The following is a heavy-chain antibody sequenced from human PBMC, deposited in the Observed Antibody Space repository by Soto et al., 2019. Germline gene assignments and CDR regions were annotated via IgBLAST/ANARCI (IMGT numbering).Heavy chain of an antibody. Sequence: QVQLQESGPGLVKPSETLSLTCTVSGGSVSSGYYYWSWIRQPPGKGLEWIGYIYYSGSTDYNPSLSIRVSISVDTSTNQFSLNLSSVTAADTAVYYCARSYYYYDSSGYNYYFDYWGQGSLVTVSS. CDR3: ARSYYYYDSSGYNYYFDY. V-gene: IGHV4-61*01. CDR2: IYYSGST. J-gene: IGHJ4*02. CDR1: GGSVSSGYYY. D-gene: IGHD3-22*01.